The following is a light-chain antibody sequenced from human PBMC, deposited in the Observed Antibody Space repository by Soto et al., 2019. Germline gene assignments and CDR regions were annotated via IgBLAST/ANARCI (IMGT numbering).Light chain of an antibody. Sequence: DIVMTQSPDSLAVSLVERATINCKSSQSVLCSSNNKNYLAWYQKKPGQPPKLLIYWASTRESRVPDRFSGSEFGADYTLTISSLQAEDVAVYYCQQYYNTPVAFGQGSMVESK. CDR1: QSVLCSSNNKNY. V-gene: IGKV4-1*01. J-gene: IGKJ1*01. CDR3: QQYYNTPVA. CDR2: WAS.